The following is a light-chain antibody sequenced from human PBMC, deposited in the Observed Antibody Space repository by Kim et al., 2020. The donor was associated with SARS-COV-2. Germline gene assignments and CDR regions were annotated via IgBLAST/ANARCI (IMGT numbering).Light chain of an antibody. V-gene: IGKV3-20*01. CDR3: QQYGSSPPIT. CDR2: GAS. Sequence: VLTQSPDPLSLSPGERATLSCRASQSVASSYLAWYQQKPGQAPRPLIYGASSRATGIPDRFSGSGSGTDFTLTISRLEPEDFAVYFCQQYGSSPPITFGQGTRLEIK. CDR1: QSVASSY. J-gene: IGKJ5*01.